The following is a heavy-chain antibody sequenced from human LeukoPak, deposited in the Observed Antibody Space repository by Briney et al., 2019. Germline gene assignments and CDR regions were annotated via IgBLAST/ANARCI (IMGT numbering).Heavy chain of an antibody. J-gene: IGHJ4*02. CDR1: GFTFSSYA. CDR3: ARGGMTTEY. Sequence: GRSLRLSCAASGFTFSSYAMHWVRQAPGQRLEWMGWINAGNGNTKYSQKFQGRVTITRDTSASTAYMELSSLRSEDTAVYYCARGGMTTEYWGQGTLVTVSS. D-gene: IGHD4-11*01. CDR2: INAGNGNT. V-gene: IGHV1-3*01.